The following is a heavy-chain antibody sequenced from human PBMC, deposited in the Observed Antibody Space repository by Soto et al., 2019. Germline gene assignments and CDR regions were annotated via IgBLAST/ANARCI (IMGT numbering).Heavy chain of an antibody. D-gene: IGHD2-2*01. CDR3: ARDRGEDIVLVPADSGMAV. V-gene: IGHV1-18*01. CDR2: ISTYNGDT. J-gene: IGHJ6*02. Sequence: GQGLEWMGWISTYNGDTNYAQKFQGRVTITADDSNSTAYMELNHHRSEDTAVYYGARDRGEDIVLVPADSGMAVWGQGTTVPVSS.